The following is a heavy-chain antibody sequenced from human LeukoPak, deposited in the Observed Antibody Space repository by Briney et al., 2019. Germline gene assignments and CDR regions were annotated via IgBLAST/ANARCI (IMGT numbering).Heavy chain of an antibody. V-gene: IGHV3-23*01. J-gene: IGHJ6*02. CDR2: ISGSGGST. Sequence: PGGSLRLSCAASGFTFSSYAMSWVRQAPGKGLEWVSAISGSGGSTYYADSVKGRFTISRDNSRNTLYLQMNSLRAEDTAVYYCAKDRVGIAAARVGYYYYYGMDVWGQGTTVTVSS. CDR3: AKDRVGIAAARVGYYYYYGMDV. CDR1: GFTFSSYA. D-gene: IGHD6-13*01.